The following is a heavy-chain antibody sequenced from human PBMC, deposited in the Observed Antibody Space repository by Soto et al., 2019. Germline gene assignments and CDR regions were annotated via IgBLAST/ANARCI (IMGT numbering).Heavy chain of an antibody. CDR2: IRRKAYGGTT. CDR3: ASGGSGGSCDRDY. V-gene: IGHV3-49*03. D-gene: IGHD2-15*01. Sequence: PGGSLRLSCTASGFTFGDYAMSWFRQAPGKGLEWVGFIRRKAYGGTTEYAASVKGRFTISRDDSKSIAHLQMNSLKTEDTAVYYCASGGSGGSCDRDYWGQGTLVTVSS. J-gene: IGHJ4*02. CDR1: GFTFGDYA.